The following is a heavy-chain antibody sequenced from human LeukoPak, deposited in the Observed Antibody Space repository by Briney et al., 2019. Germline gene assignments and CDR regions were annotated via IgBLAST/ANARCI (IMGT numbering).Heavy chain of an antibody. D-gene: IGHD2-2*01. V-gene: IGHV3-66*01. CDR1: GLTVSSY. CDR2: IYSGGSI. J-gene: IGHJ4*02. Sequence: GGSLRLSCAASGLTVSSYMSWVRQAPGKGLERVSVIYSGGSIYYADSVKGRFTISRDKSKNTLYLQMNSLRAEDTAVYYCAREVVPAAIGPHFDYWGQGTLVTVSS. CDR3: AREVVPAAIGPHFDY.